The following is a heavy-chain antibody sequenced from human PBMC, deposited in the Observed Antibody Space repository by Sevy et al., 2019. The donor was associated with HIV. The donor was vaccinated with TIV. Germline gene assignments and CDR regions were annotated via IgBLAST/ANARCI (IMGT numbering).Heavy chain of an antibody. J-gene: IGHJ4*02. V-gene: IGHV3-73*01. CDR3: TGRWAFVTGGTGFEFDY. Sequence: GGSLRLSCAASGFIFSGSAMHWVRQASGKGLEWVGRIRSKGNNYATTYAASVKGRFTISSDDSKNTAYLQMNSLKTEDTAVYYCTGRWAFVTGGTGFEFDYWGQGTLVTVSS. CDR1: GFIFSGSA. CDR2: IRSKGNNYAT. D-gene: IGHD6-13*01.